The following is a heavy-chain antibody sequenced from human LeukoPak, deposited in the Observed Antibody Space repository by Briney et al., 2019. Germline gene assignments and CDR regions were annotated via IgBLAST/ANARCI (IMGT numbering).Heavy chain of an antibody. D-gene: IGHD4-23*01. J-gene: IGHJ6*02. V-gene: IGHV3-23*01. CDR2: ISGSGGST. Sequence: GGSLRLSCAASGFTFSSYAMSWVRQAPGKGLEWVSAISGSGGSTYYADSVKGRFTISRDNSKNTLYLQMNSLRAEDTAVYYCAKWWATVVTPAYYYGMDVWGQGTTVTVSS. CDR3: AKWWATVVTPAYYYGMDV. CDR1: GFTFSSYA.